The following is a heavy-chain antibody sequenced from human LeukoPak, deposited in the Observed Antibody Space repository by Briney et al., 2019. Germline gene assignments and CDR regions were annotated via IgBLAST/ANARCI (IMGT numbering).Heavy chain of an antibody. CDR3: ARIRYTGYSSGYFDY. CDR1: GYTFTSYG. CDR2: ISAYNGNT. V-gene: IGHV1-18*01. J-gene: IGHJ4*02. Sequence: ASVKVSCKASGYTFTSYGISWVRQAPGQGLEWMGWISAYNGNTNYAQKLQGRVTMTTDTSTSTAYMELRSPRSDDTAVYYCARIRYTGYSSGYFDYWGQGTLVTVSS. D-gene: IGHD6-25*01.